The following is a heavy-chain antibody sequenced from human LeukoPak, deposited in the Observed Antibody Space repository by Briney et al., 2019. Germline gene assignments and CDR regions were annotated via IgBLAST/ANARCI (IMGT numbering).Heavy chain of an antibody. J-gene: IGHJ4*02. CDR1: GFTFSSYA. D-gene: IGHD3-22*01. CDR3: ARRGYYYDSSGYYYFDY. V-gene: IGHV3-23*01. CDR2: ISGSGGST. Sequence: GGSLRLSCAASGFTFSSYAMSWVRQAPGKGLEWVSAISGSGGSTYYADSVKGRFTISRDNSKNTLCLQMNSLRAEDTAVYYCARRGYYYDSSGYYYFDYWGQGTLVTVSS.